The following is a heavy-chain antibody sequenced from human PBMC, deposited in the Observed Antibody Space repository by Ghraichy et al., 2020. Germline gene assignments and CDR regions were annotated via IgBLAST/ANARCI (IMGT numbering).Heavy chain of an antibody. V-gene: IGHV3-23*01. CDR2: ISGSGGST. CDR1: GFTFSSYA. J-gene: IGHJ4*02. Sequence: GGSLRLSCAASGFTFSSYAMSWVRQAPGKGLEWVSAISGSGGSTYYADSVKGRFTISRDNSKNTLYLQMNSLRAEDTAVYYCAKDSKRITIFGVVIIPRGDFDYWGQGTLVTVSS. D-gene: IGHD3-3*01. CDR3: AKDSKRITIFGVVIIPRGDFDY.